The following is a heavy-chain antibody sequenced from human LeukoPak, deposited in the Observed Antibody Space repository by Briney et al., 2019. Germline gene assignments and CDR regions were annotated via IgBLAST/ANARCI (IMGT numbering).Heavy chain of an antibody. V-gene: IGHV1-2*06. CDR1: GYTFTGYY. CDR2: INPNSGGT. CDR3: ARLGYCTNGVCYGYDY. J-gene: IGHJ4*02. D-gene: IGHD2-8*01. Sequence: APVKVSCKASGYTFTGYYMHWVRQAPGQGLEWMGRINPNSGGTNYAQKFQGRVTMTRDTSISTAYMELSRLRSDDTAVYYCARLGYCTNGVCYGYDYWGQGTLVTVSS.